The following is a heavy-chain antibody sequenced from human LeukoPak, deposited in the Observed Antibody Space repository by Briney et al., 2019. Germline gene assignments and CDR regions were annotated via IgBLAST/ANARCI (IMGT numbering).Heavy chain of an antibody. CDR2: INHSGST. V-gene: IGHV4-34*01. J-gene: IGHJ4*02. D-gene: IGHD6-6*01. CDR3: AREEQLVFDY. CDR1: GGSFSGHY. Sequence: SETLSLTCAVYGGSFSGHYWSWIRQPPGKGLEWIGEINHSGSTNYNPSLKSRVTISVDTSKNQFPLKLSSVTAADTAVYYCAREEQLVFDYWGQGTLVTISS.